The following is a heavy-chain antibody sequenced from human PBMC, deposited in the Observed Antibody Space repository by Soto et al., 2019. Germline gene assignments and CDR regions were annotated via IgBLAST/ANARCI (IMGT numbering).Heavy chain of an antibody. V-gene: IGHV3-11*06. J-gene: IGHJ5*02. CDR2: ISSSSSYT. CDR3: ERLTMVRGVSGWFDP. D-gene: IGHD3-10*01. CDR1: GFTFSDYY. Sequence: GGSLRLSCAASGFTFSDYYMSWIRQAPGKGLEWVSYISSSSSYTNYADSVKGRFTISRDNAKNSLYLQMNSLRAEDTAVYYCERLTMVRGVSGWFDPWGQGTLVTVSS.